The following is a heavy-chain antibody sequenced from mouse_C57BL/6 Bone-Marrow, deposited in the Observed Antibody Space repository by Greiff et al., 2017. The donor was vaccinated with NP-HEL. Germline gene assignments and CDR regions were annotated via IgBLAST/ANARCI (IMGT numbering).Heavy chain of an antibody. CDR2: IRNKDNGYTT. D-gene: IGHD2-2*01. CDR1: GFTFTDYY. V-gene: IGHV7-3*01. J-gene: IGHJ1*03. CDR3: ARSRWLRRV. Sequence: EVKLVESGGGLVQPGGSLSLSCAASGFTFTDYYMSWVRQPPGKALEWLGFIRNKDNGYTTEYSASVKGRFTISRDNSQSILYLQMNALRAEDSATYYCARSRWLRRVWGTGTTVTVSS.